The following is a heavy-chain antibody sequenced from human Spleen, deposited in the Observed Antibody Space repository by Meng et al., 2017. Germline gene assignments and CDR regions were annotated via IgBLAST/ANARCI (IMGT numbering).Heavy chain of an antibody. V-gene: IGHV7-4-1*02. CDR1: GYTFINYA. CDR2: INTHTGNP. Sequence: QVQLVQSVSELKKPGASVKVPCKASGYTFINYAINWVRQAPGQGLEWMGWINTHTGNPTYGQGFTGRFVLSSDTSVSTANLQISSLKAEDTAVYYCARGGPYPDSSGFHWYFDLWGRGTLVTVSS. CDR3: ARGGPYPDSSGFHWYFDL. D-gene: IGHD3-22*01. J-gene: IGHJ2*01.